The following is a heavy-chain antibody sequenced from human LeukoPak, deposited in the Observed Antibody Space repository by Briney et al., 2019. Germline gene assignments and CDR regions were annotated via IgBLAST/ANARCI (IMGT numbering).Heavy chain of an antibody. CDR3: AMYTALATFAFDI. CDR1: GGTFSRYA. V-gene: IGHV1-69*13. CDR2: IIPIFGTA. J-gene: IGHJ3*02. D-gene: IGHD5-18*01. Sequence: SVKVSCKASGGTFSRYASSWVRQAPGQGLEGVGGIIPIFGTANYAQKFQGRVTLTADEYTSTAYMELRGLSSQDTDVYSCAMYTALATFAFDICGQGTMVTVSS.